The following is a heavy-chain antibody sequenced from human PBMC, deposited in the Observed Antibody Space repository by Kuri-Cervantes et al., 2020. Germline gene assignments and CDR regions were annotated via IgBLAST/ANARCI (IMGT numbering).Heavy chain of an antibody. Sequence: SQTLSLTCAVYGGSFSGYFWSWIRQPPGKGLEWIGEINHRGSTTYNASLKSRVTISLDTSKNQFSLKLSSVTAVDTAVYYCARSRTAARRSWFDPWGQGTLVTVSS. CDR1: GGSFSGYF. CDR2: INHRGST. J-gene: IGHJ5*02. D-gene: IGHD6-6*01. V-gene: IGHV4-34*01. CDR3: ARSRTAARRSWFDP.